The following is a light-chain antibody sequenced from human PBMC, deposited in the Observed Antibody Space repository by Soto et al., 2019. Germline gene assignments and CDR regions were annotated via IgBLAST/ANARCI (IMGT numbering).Light chain of an antibody. CDR3: SSYTSSSTVV. CDR1: SSDVGRY. V-gene: IGLV2-14*01. CDR2: DVS. Sequence: QSALTQPASVSGSPGQSITISCTGTSSDVGRYVSWCQQHPGKAPKLIIYDVSNRPSGVSNRFSGSKSGNTASLTISGLQAEDEADYYCSSYTSSSTVVFGGGTKLTVL. J-gene: IGLJ2*01.